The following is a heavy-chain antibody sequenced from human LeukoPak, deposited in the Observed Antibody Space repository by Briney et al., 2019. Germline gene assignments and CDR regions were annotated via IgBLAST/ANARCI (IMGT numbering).Heavy chain of an antibody. D-gene: IGHD6-25*01. CDR3: ARGRLSYFDY. CDR2: IYYSGST. J-gene: IGHJ4*02. CDR1: GGSISSYY. V-gene: IGHV4-59*01. Sequence: SETLSLTCTVSGGSISSYYWSWIWQPPGKGLEWIGYIYYSGSTNYNPSLKSRVTISVDTSKNQFSLKLSSVTAADTAVYYCARGRLSYFDYWGQGTLVTVSS.